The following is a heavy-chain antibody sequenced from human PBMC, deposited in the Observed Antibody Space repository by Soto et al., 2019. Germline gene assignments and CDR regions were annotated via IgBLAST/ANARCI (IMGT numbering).Heavy chain of an antibody. J-gene: IGHJ6*03. CDR1: GGSFIGYY. CDR2: INHSGST. CDR3: ARVVRGYGSGSYGRDDYYYYYYMDV. V-gene: IGHV4-34*01. Sequence: SETLSLTCAVYGGSFIGYYWSWIRQPPWKGLEWIGEINHSGSTNYNPSLKSRVTISVDTSKNQFSLKLSSVTAADTAVYYCARVVRGYGSGSYGRDDYYYYYYMDVWGKGTTVTVS. D-gene: IGHD3-10*01.